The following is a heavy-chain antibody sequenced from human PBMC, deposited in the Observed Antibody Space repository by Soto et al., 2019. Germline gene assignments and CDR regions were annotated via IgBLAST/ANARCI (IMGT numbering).Heavy chain of an antibody. CDR2: ISSSGSTI. Sequence: QVQLVESGGGLVKPGGSLRLSCAASGFTFSDYYMSWIRQAPGKGLEWVSYISSSGSTIYYADSVKGRFTISRDNAKNSLYLQMNSLRAEDTAVYYCARDKLSVLTLQYSGYDSRNYYMDVWGKGTTVTVSS. J-gene: IGHJ6*03. CDR3: ARDKLSVLTLQYSGYDSRNYYMDV. CDR1: GFTFSDYY. V-gene: IGHV3-11*01. D-gene: IGHD5-12*01.